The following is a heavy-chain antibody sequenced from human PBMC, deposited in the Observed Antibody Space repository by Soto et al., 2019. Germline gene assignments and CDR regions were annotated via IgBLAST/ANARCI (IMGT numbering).Heavy chain of an antibody. Sequence: SETLSLTCTGSCGSISSYYWSWIRQPPGKGLEWIGYIYYSGSTNYNPSLKSRVTISVDTSKNQFSLKLSSVTAADTAVYYCASVPAMVRVWSGYSVPQYFQHWGQGTLVTVSS. J-gene: IGHJ1*01. CDR2: IYYSGST. CDR3: ASVPAMVRVWSGYSVPQYFQH. D-gene: IGHD3-3*01. CDR1: CGSISSYY. V-gene: IGHV4-59*01.